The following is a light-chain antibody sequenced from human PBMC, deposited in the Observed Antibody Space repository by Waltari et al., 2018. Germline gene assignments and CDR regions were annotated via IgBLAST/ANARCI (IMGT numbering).Light chain of an antibody. V-gene: IGKV4-1*01. Sequence: IVMTQSPDSLAVSLGERATINCKSSQSILYNANDKHYLAWYQQKPGQPPKLLIHWASTRESGVPDRFRGSGYGTDFTLTISSLQAEDVAVYYCQQYYSRRTFGQGTKVEI. J-gene: IGKJ1*01. CDR3: QQYYSRRT. CDR1: QSILYNANDKHY. CDR2: WAS.